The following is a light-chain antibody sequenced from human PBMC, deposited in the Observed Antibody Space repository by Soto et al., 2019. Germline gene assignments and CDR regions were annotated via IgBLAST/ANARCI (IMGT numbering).Light chain of an antibody. Sequence: IQMTQSPSSLSASVGDRVTITCRASQSISSWLAWYQQKPGKAPKLLIYDASSLESGVPSRFSGSGSGTEFTLTINGLQPEDFAVYYCQEYNHWHPVTFGGGTKVDIK. V-gene: IGKV1-5*01. CDR2: DAS. CDR1: QSISSW. J-gene: IGKJ4*01. CDR3: QEYNHWHPVT.